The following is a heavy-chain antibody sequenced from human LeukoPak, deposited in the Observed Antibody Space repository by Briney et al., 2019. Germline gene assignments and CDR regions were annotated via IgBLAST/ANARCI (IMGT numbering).Heavy chain of an antibody. D-gene: IGHD6-13*01. CDR3: ARESGSRIAAAYWYFDL. V-gene: IGHV4-34*01. J-gene: IGHJ2*01. Sequence: PSETLSLTCAVYGGSFSGYYWSWIRQPPGKGLEWIGEINHSGGTNYNPSLKSRVTISVDTSKNQFSLKLSSVTAADTAVYYCARESGSRIAAAYWYFDLWGRGTLVTVSS. CDR1: GGSFSGYY. CDR2: INHSGGT.